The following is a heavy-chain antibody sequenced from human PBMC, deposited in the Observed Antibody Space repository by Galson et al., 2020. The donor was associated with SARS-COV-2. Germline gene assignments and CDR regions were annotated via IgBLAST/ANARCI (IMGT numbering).Heavy chain of an antibody. V-gene: IGHV3-11*01. CDR3: VRGRKQWANWYFDL. D-gene: IGHD6-19*01. CDR2: ISSRGDTI. CDR1: GLTFSNYY. Sequence: KIGESLKISCEASGLTFSNYYMTWIRQAPGKGLQLVSYISSRGDTIHYADSVEGRFTISRDNAKDSLYLQMNTLRVDDTGIYYCVRGRKQWANWYFDLWGRGTLVTVSS. J-gene: IGHJ2*01.